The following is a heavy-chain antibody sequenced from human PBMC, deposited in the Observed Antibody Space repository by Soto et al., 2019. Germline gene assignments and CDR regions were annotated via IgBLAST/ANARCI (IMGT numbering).Heavy chain of an antibody. V-gene: IGHV3-23*01. CDR1: GFTFSSYA. Sequence: GGSLRLSCAASGFTFSSYAMSWVRQAPGKGLEWVSAISGSGGSTYYADSVKGRFTISRDNSKNTLYLQMNSLRAEDTAVYYCAKNTGDCGGDCYWEFDYWGQGTLVTVSS. CDR2: ISGSGGST. CDR3: AKNTGDCGGDCYWEFDY. J-gene: IGHJ4*02. D-gene: IGHD2-21*02.